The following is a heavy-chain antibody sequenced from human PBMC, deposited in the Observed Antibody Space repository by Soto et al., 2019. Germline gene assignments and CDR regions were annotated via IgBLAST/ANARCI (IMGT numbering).Heavy chain of an antibody. CDR3: ARRVAAAGTDYCYGMDV. CDR2: IYPGDSDT. CDR1: GYSFTSYW. D-gene: IGHD6-13*01. V-gene: IGHV5-51*01. J-gene: IGHJ6*02. Sequence: PGESLKISCKGSGYSFTSYWIGWVRQMPGKGLEWMGIIYPGDSDTRYSPSFQGQVTISADKSISTAYLQWSSLKASDTAMYYCARRVAAAGTDYCYGMDVWGQGTTVTVSS.